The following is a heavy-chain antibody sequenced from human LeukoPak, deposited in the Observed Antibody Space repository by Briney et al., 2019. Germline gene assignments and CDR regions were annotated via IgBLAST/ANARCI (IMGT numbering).Heavy chain of an antibody. J-gene: IGHJ4*02. CDR3: ARGRGLLLWFGELFDY. V-gene: IGHV4-34*01. CDR1: GGSFSGYY. Sequence: SETLSLTCAVYGGSFSGYYWSWIRLPPGKGLEWIGEINHSGSTNYNPSLKSRVTISVDTSKNQFSLKLSSVTAADTAAYYCARGRGLLLWFGELFDYWGQGTLVTVSS. CDR2: INHSGST. D-gene: IGHD3-10*01.